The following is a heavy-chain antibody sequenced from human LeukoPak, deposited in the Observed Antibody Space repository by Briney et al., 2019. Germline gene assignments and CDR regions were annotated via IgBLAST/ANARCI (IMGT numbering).Heavy chain of an antibody. CDR3: AREVGTTRWFDP. CDR1: GSSISNYY. V-gene: IGHV4-4*07. Sequence: SETLSLTCNVSGSSISNYYWTWIWQPAGKGLEWIGRIHTSGNTNYNPSLNSRVTMSVDTSKNQFSLRFNSVTAADTAVYYCAREVGTTRWFDPWGQGTLVTVSS. D-gene: IGHD1/OR15-1a*01. CDR2: IHTSGNT. J-gene: IGHJ5*02.